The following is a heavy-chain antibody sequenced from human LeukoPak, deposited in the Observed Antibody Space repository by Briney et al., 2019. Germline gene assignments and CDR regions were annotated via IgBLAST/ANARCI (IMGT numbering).Heavy chain of an antibody. Sequence: SVKVSCKASGGTFSSYAISWVRQAPGQGLEWMGGIIPIFGTANYAQKFQGRVTITTDDSTSTAYMELSSLRSEDTAVYYCARRSAVAGILDYYYYYMDVWGKGTTVTVSS. J-gene: IGHJ6*03. V-gene: IGHV1-69*05. D-gene: IGHD6-19*01. CDR3: ARRSAVAGILDYYYYYMDV. CDR2: IIPIFGTA. CDR1: GGTFSSYA.